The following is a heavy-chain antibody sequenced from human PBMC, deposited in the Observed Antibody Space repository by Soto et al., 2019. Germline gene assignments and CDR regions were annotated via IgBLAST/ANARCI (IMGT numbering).Heavy chain of an antibody. CDR2: IIPIFGTA. CDR1: GGTFSSYA. Sequence: SVKVSCKASGGTFSSYAISWVRQAPGQGLEWMGGIIPIFGTANYAQKFQGRVTITADESTSTAYMELSSLRSEDTAVYYCARSYYGSGTQSYYYYGMDVWGQGTTVTVSS. D-gene: IGHD3-10*01. V-gene: IGHV1-69*13. CDR3: ARSYYGSGTQSYYYYGMDV. J-gene: IGHJ6*02.